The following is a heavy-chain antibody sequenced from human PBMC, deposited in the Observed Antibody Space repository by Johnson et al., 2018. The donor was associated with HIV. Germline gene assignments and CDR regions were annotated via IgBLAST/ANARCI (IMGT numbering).Heavy chain of an antibody. J-gene: IGHJ3*02. CDR2: INWNGGST. V-gene: IGHV3-20*04. D-gene: IGHD5-18*01. CDR3: AKDLRSYGNDAFDI. Sequence: VQLVESGGGVVQPGGSLRLSCAASGFTFDDYGMSWVRQAPGKGLEWVSNINWNGGSTGNAASVKGRFTISRDNAKNSLYLQMNSLRAEDTALYYCAKDLRSYGNDAFDIWGQGTMVTVSS. CDR1: GFTFDDYG.